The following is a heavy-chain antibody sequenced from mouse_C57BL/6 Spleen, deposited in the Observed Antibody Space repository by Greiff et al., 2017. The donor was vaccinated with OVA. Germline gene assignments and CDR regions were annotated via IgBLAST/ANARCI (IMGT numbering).Heavy chain of an antibody. CDR2: IDPSDSYT. Sequence: QVQLQQPGAELVMPGASVKLSCKASGYTFTSYWMHWVKQRPGQGLEWIGEIDPSDSYTNYNQKFKGKSTLTVDKSSSTAYMQRSSLTAEDSAVYYCARQLRLQGAMDYWGQGTSVTVSS. J-gene: IGHJ4*01. CDR1: GYTFTSYW. D-gene: IGHD3-2*02. V-gene: IGHV1-69*01. CDR3: ARQLRLQGAMDY.